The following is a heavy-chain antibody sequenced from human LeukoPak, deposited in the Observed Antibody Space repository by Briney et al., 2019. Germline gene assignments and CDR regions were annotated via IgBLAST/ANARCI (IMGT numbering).Heavy chain of an antibody. CDR2: INHSGST. V-gene: IGHV4-34*01. CDR3: ARGLYYDFLSGYSTAFDI. D-gene: IGHD3-3*01. J-gene: IGHJ3*02. CDR1: GGSFSGYY. Sequence: SETLSLTCAVSGGSFSGYYWSWIRQPPGKGLEWIGEINHSGSTNYNPSLKSRVTISVDTSKNQFSLKLSSVTAADTAVYYCARGLYYDFLSGYSTAFDIWGQGTMVSVS.